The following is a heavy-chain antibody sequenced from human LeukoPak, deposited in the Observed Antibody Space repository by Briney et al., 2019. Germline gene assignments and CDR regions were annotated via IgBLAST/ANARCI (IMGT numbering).Heavy chain of an antibody. D-gene: IGHD6-13*01. Sequence: GGSLRLSCAASGFTVSSNYMSWVRQAPGKGLEWVSVIYSGGSTYYADSVKGRFTISRDNSKNTLYLQMNSLRAEDTAVYYCAGHVGGAAAGTLVPFDYWGQGTLVTVSS. CDR2: IYSGGST. CDR3: AGHVGGAAAGTLVPFDY. J-gene: IGHJ4*02. V-gene: IGHV3-66*04. CDR1: GFTVSSNY.